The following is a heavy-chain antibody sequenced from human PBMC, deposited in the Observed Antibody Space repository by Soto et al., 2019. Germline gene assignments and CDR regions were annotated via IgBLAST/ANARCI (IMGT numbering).Heavy chain of an antibody. J-gene: IGHJ6*03. V-gene: IGHV4-59*08. Sequence: SETLSLTCTVSGGSITNNYWSWIRQFPGKGLEWIGYVYSSGSTKHNPSLKSRVTISVDTAKNQFSLKLSSVTAADTAIYYCARHLPNYYYYYMDVWGKGTTVT. CDR3: ARHLPNYYYYYMDV. D-gene: IGHD2-8*01. CDR2: VYSSGST. CDR1: GGSITNNY.